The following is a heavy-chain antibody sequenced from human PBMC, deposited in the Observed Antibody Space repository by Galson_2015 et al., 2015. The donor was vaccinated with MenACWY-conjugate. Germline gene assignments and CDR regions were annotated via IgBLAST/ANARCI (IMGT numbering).Heavy chain of an antibody. Sequence: SLRLSCAASGFPFYSYWMTWVRQAPGKGLEWVANIKPDGSEQYYGDSVRGRFTISRDNSRNTLDLQMDSLRVDDTAIYYCAKGLTLFRGVIITWAFDFWGQGSLVTVSS. V-gene: IGHV3-7*03. CDR1: GFPFYSYW. CDR2: IKPDGSEQ. CDR3: AKGLTLFRGVIITWAFDF. J-gene: IGHJ4*02. D-gene: IGHD3-10*01.